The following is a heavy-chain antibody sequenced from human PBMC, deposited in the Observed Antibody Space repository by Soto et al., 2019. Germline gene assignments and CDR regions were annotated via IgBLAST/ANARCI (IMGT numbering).Heavy chain of an antibody. V-gene: IGHV1-18*04. Sequence: QVQLVQSGAEVKKPGASVKVSCKASGYTFTSYGISWVRQAPGQGLEWMGWISAYNGNTNYAQKLQGRVTMTTDTSTSTAYTELRSLRSDDTAVYYCARNLRLDSRNVGATTDWGQGTLVTVSS. CDR1: GYTFTSYG. CDR2: ISAYNGNT. J-gene: IGHJ4*02. CDR3: ARNLRLDSRNVGATTD. D-gene: IGHD1-26*01.